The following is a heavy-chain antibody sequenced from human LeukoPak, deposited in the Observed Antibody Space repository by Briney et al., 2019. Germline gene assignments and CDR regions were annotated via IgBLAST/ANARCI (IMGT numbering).Heavy chain of an antibody. CDR3: ARVGYSSSSFPFDY. Sequence: SETLPLTCAVYGGSFSGYYWSWIRQPPGKGLEWIGEINHSGSTNYNPSLKSRVTISVDTSKNQFSLKLSSVTAADTAVYYCARVGYSSSSFPFDYWGQGTLVTVSS. CDR2: INHSGST. J-gene: IGHJ4*02. V-gene: IGHV4-34*01. CDR1: GGSFSGYY. D-gene: IGHD6-6*01.